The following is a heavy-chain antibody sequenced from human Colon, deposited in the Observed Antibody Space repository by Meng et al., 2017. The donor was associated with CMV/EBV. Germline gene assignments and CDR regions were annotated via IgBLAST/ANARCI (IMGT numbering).Heavy chain of an antibody. Sequence: SVKVSCKASGGTFSSYTISWVRQAPGQGLEWMGRIIPILGIANYAQKFQGRVTITADKSTSTAYMELSSLRSEDTAVYYCARDPLIVVEPAAIRYYYGMDVWGQGTTVTVSS. CDR3: ARDPLIVVEPAAIRYYYGMDV. J-gene: IGHJ6*02. CDR1: GGTFSSYT. V-gene: IGHV1-69*04. D-gene: IGHD2-2*01. CDR2: IIPILGIA.